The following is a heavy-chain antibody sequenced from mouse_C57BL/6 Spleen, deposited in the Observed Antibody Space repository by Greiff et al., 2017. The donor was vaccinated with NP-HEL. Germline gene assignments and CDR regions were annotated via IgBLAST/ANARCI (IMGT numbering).Heavy chain of an antibody. CDR1: GFTFSNYW. CDR3: TADYYYGSRGYFDV. CDR2: IRLKSDNYAT. V-gene: IGHV6-3*01. J-gene: IGHJ1*03. Sequence: EVKLVESGGGLVQPGGSMKLSCVASGFTFSNYWMNWVRQSPEKGLEWVAQIRLKSDNYATHYAESVKGRFTISRDDSKSSVYLQMNNLRAEDTGIYYCTADYYYGSRGYFDVWGTGTTVTVSS. D-gene: IGHD1-1*01.